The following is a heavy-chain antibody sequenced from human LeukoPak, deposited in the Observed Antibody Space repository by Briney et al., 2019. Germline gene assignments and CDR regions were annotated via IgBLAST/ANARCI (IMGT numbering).Heavy chain of an antibody. CDR1: GGSFSGYY. CDR2: INHSGST. Sequence: SETLSLTCAVSGGSFSGYYWSWIRQPPGKGLEWIGEINHSGSTNYNPSLKSRVTISVDTSKNQFSLKLSSVTAADTAVYYCARVDSSNWYEYRGYFDYWGQGTLVTVSS. V-gene: IGHV4-34*01. J-gene: IGHJ4*02. D-gene: IGHD6-13*01. CDR3: ARVDSSNWYEYRGYFDY.